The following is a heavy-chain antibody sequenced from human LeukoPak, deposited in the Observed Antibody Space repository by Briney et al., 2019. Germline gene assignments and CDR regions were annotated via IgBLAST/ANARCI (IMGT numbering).Heavy chain of an antibody. CDR2: ISTSGDT. J-gene: IGHJ4*02. V-gene: IGHV4-4*07. CDR3: ASTSSGYYYYFDY. D-gene: IGHD3-22*01. Sequence: KPSETLSLTCTVSAGSISSYYWSWIRQPAGKGLEWIGRISTSGDTNYNPSLKSRVTISVDTSKNQFSLKLSSVTAADTAVYYCASTSSGYYYYFDYWGQGTLVTVSS. CDR1: AGSISSYY.